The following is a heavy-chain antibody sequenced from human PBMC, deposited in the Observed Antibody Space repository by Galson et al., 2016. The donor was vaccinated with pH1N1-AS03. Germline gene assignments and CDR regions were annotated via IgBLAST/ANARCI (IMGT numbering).Heavy chain of an antibody. Sequence: SVKVSCKASGYTFPNFGMSWVRQAPGQGLEWVGWISPYNGNTQYAQRLEGRVTMTTDTSTNTAYLELGSLTYADTAVYYCARGYSGFGFVYWGQGTLVTVSS. CDR2: ISPYNGNT. V-gene: IGHV1-18*04. J-gene: IGHJ4*02. D-gene: IGHD5-12*01. CDR3: ARGYSGFGFVY. CDR1: GYTFPNFG.